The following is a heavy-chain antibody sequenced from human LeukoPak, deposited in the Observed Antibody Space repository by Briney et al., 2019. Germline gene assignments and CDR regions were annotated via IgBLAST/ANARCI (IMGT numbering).Heavy chain of an antibody. J-gene: IGHJ6*03. D-gene: IGHD4-17*01. CDR2: IIPIFGTA. Sequence: SVKVSCKASGYTFTNYGISWVRQAPGQGLEWMGGIIPIFGTANYAQKFQGRVTITADESTSTAYMELSSLRSEDTAVYYCATCSGIDYGDYYGGAYYMDVWGKGTTVTISS. CDR3: ATCSGIDYGDYYGGAYYMDV. CDR1: GYTFTNYG. V-gene: IGHV1-69*13.